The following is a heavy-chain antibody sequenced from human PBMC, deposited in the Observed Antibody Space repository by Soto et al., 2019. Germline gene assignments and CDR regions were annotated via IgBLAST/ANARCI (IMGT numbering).Heavy chain of an antibody. Sequence: GGSLRLSCAASGFTFSSYGMHWVRQAPGKGLEWVAVIWYDGSNKYYADSVKGRFTISRDNSKNTLYLQMNSLRAEDAAAYYCSTRADSGSYYYYYYYMDVWGKGTTVTVSS. CDR2: IWYDGSNK. CDR3: STRADSGSYYYYYYYMDV. J-gene: IGHJ6*03. D-gene: IGHD1-26*01. V-gene: IGHV3-33*01. CDR1: GFTFSSYG.